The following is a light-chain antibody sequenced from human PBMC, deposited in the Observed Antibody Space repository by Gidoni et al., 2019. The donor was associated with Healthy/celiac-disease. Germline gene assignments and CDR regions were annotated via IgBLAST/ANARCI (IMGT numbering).Light chain of an antibody. V-gene: IGKV1-6*01. CDR1: QGIRND. CDR2: AAS. Sequence: AIHLTHSPSSLSASVGDRHTITCRASQGIRNDVGWYQQKPGKAPKLLIYAASSLQSGVPSRFSGSGSGTDFTLTISRLQPEDFATYYCLQDYNYPWTFGQGTKVEIK. CDR3: LQDYNYPWT. J-gene: IGKJ1*01.